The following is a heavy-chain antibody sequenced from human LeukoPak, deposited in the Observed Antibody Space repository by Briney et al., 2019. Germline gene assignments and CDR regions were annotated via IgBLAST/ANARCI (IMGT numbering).Heavy chain of an antibody. CDR1: GFTFNNYW. V-gene: IGHV3-7*01. CDR2: IKDDGSEK. Sequence: GGSLRLSCAASGFTFNNYWMNWVRQTPGKGLEWVANIKDDGSEKYYLDSVKGRFTISRDNAKNSLYLQMNGLRAEDTAVYYCARVAWPYYFDSWGQGTLVTVS. J-gene: IGHJ4*02. CDR3: ARVAWPYYFDS.